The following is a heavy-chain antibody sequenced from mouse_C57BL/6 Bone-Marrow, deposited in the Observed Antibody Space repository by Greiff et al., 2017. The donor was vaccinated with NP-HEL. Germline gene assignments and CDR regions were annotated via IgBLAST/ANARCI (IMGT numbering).Heavy chain of an antibody. CDR3: ARGGITRHAMDY. D-gene: IGHD2-4*01. V-gene: IGHV1-81*01. Sequence: QVHVKQSGAELARPGASVKLSCKASGYTFTSYGISWVKQRPGQGLEWIGEIYPRSGTPYYNEKFKGKATLTADKSSSTAYMELRSLTSEDSAVYFCARGGITRHAMDYWGQGTSVTVSS. CDR1: GYTFTSYG. J-gene: IGHJ4*01. CDR2: IYPRSGTP.